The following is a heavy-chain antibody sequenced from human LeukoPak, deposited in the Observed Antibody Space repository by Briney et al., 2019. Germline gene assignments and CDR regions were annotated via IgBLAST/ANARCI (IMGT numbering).Heavy chain of an antibody. V-gene: IGHV3-23*01. Sequence: GGSVRLFCAASGFTFSSYAMSGVRQARGRGLEGGSAVIAIGSSTYYADSVNSRFTTSRDNSKNTLFLQMNSLRAEATAVYYCAKDRAQQLVLDFWGQGNLVTVSS. J-gene: IGHJ4*02. CDR2: VIAIGSST. CDR3: AKDRAQQLVLDF. CDR1: GFTFSSYA. D-gene: IGHD6-13*01.